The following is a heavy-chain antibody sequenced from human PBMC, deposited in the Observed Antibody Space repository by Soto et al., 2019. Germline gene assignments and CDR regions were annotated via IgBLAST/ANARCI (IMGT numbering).Heavy chain of an antibody. J-gene: IGHJ2*01. CDR1: GFIFSNYA. CDR2: ISNSGDT. CDR3: AKYRGATGNCYLDI. V-gene: IGHV3-23*01. D-gene: IGHD5-12*01. Sequence: PGGSLRLSCAASGFIFSNYAMTWIRQAPGKGLEWVSSISNSGDTYYADSVKGRFTISRDNSKNTLFLQMNSLRAEDTAVFYCAKYRGATGNCYLDIWGRGTLVTVSS.